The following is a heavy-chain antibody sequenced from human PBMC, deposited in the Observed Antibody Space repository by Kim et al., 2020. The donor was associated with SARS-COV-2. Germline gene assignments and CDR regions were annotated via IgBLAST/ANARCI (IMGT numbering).Heavy chain of an antibody. Sequence: SETLSLTCTVSGGSISSSSYYWGWIRQPPGKGLEWIGSIYYSGSTYYNPSLKSRVTISVDTSKNQFSLKLSSVTAADTAVYYCARDRGMYSSSWPMAQNWFDPWGQGTLVTVSS. CDR2: IYYSGST. V-gene: IGHV4-39*07. CDR3: ARDRGMYSSSWPMAQNWFDP. CDR1: GGSISSSSYY. J-gene: IGHJ5*02. D-gene: IGHD6-13*01.